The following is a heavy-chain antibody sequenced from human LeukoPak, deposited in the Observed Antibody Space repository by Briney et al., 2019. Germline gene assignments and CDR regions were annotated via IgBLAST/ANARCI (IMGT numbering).Heavy chain of an antibody. J-gene: IGHJ4*02. D-gene: IGHD2-2*02. CDR3: TTVDPLDIVVVPAAIGFDY. CDR1: GFTSSNAW. Sequence: GGSLRLSCAASGFTSSNAWMSWVRQAPGKGLEWVGRIKSKTDGGTTDYAAPVKGRFTISRDDSKNTLYLQMNSLKTEDTAVYYCTTVDPLDIVVVPAAIGFDYWGQGTLVTVSS. V-gene: IGHV3-15*01. CDR2: IKSKTDGGTT.